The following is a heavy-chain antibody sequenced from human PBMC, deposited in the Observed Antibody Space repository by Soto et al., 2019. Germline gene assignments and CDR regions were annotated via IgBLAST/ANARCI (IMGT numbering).Heavy chain of an antibody. J-gene: IGHJ4*02. Sequence: PSETLSLTCAVYGGSFSGYYWSWIRQPPGKGLEWIGEINHSGSTNYNPSLKSRVTISVDTSKNQFSLKLSSVTAADTAVYYCARMKRITMIVVVITEFYDYWGQGTLVTVS. D-gene: IGHD3-22*01. CDR2: INHSGST. CDR1: GGSFSGYY. V-gene: IGHV4-34*01. CDR3: ARMKRITMIVVVITEFYDY.